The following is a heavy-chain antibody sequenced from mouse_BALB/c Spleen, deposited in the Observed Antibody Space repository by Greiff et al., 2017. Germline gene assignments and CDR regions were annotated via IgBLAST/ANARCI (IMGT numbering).Heavy chain of an antibody. Sequence: EVKLVESGGGLVQPGGSMKFSCVASGFTFSNYWMNWVRQSPEKGLEWVAEIRLKSNNYATHYAVSVKGRFTISRDDSKSRVYLQMNNLRAEDTGIYYCTRGLVYAMDYWGQGTSVTVSS. CDR2: IRLKSNNYAT. J-gene: IGHJ4*01. CDR1: GFTFSNYW. D-gene: IGHD4-1*01. V-gene: IGHV6-6*02. CDR3: TRGLVYAMDY.